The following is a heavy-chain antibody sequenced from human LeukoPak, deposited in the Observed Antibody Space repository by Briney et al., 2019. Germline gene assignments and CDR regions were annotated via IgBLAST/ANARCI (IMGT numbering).Heavy chain of an antibody. D-gene: IGHD6-13*01. CDR2: IYTSGST. V-gene: IGHV4-61*02. CDR3: ARLMAAAGRGFDY. J-gene: IGHJ4*02. Sequence: PSETLSLTCTVSGGSISSGSYYWRWIRQPAGKGLEWIGRIYTSGSTNYNPSLKSRVTISVDTSKNQFSLNLSSVTAADTAVYYCARLMAAAGRGFDYWGQGTLVTVSS. CDR1: GGSISSGSYY.